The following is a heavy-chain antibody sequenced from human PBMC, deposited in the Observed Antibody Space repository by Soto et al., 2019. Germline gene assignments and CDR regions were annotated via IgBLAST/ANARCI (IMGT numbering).Heavy chain of an antibody. CDR3: AKDQGSSWYEIDY. CDR2: ISGSGGST. J-gene: IGHJ4*02. CDR1: GFTFSNYA. V-gene: IGHV3-23*01. Sequence: EVQLLESGGGLVQPGGSLRLSCAASGFTFSNYAVTWVRQAPGKGLEWVSTISGSGGSTYYADSVEGRFTISRDNSKKALYLQMNSLRAEDTAVYYCAKDQGSSWYEIDYWGQGTLVTVSS. D-gene: IGHD6-13*01.